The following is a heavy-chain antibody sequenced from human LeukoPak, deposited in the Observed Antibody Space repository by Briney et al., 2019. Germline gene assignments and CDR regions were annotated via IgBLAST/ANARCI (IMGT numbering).Heavy chain of an antibody. CDR3: ATKSGTYYNY. Sequence: GGSLRLSCAASGFTFSNYAMSWVRQAPGKGLEWVANIKQDGSEKYYVDSVKGRFTISRDNAKKSLYLQINSLRTEDTAVYYCATKSGTYYNYWGRGSLVTVSS. CDR1: GFTFSNYA. CDR2: IKQDGSEK. D-gene: IGHD1-26*01. J-gene: IGHJ4*02. V-gene: IGHV3-7*03.